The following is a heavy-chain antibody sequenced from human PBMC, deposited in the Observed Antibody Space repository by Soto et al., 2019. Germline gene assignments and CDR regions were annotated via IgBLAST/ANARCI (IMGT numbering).Heavy chain of an antibody. Sequence: GGSLRLSCAASGFTFSSYSMNWVRQAPGKGLEWVSSISSSSSYIYYADSVKGRFTISRDNAKNSLYLQMNSRRAEDTAVYYCARMSDGDYHYYYYMDVWGKGTTVTVSS. V-gene: IGHV3-21*01. CDR2: ISSSSSYI. D-gene: IGHD4-17*01. CDR3: ARMSDGDYHYYYYMDV. J-gene: IGHJ6*03. CDR1: GFTFSSYS.